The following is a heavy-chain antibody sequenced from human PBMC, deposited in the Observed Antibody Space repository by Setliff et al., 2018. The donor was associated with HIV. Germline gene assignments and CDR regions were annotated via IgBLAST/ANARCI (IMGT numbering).Heavy chain of an antibody. Sequence: KASETLSLTCAVYGGSFSAYHWSWIRQTPGKGLEWLGEINHSGSTAYNLALERRVSMSIDTSKNQFSLKLTSVTAADTAIYYCARGRDYTGSWFRPFYLDFWGHGNLVT. CDR2: INHSGST. V-gene: IGHV4-34*01. CDR3: ARGRDYTGSWFRPFYLDF. J-gene: IGHJ4*01. CDR1: GGSFSAYH. D-gene: IGHD3-3*01.